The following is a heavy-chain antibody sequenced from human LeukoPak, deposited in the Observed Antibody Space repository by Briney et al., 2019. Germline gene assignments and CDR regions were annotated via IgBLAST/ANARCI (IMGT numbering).Heavy chain of an antibody. Sequence: GGSLRLSCAASGFTFSIYSMNWVRQAPGKGLEWVSYISRSSDTMWYADSVKGQFTISRDNAKNSLFLQMNNLRGEDTAVYYCARPSGSSWYPAFDMWGQGTMVTVSS. CDR3: ARPSGSSWYPAFDM. CDR2: ISRSSDTM. CDR1: GFTFSIYS. V-gene: IGHV3-48*04. D-gene: IGHD6-13*01. J-gene: IGHJ3*02.